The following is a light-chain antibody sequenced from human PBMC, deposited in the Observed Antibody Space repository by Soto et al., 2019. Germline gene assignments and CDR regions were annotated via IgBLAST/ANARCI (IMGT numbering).Light chain of an antibody. Sequence: EILMTQSPVTLSVSPGESATLSCRASQSVAYNLAWYQQKPGQAPRLLIYGVSTRATDIPARFSGSGFGTEFTLTINSLQSEDFAVYYCQQYNDWPPYTFGQGTKLHIK. CDR3: QQYNDWPPYT. CDR1: QSVAYN. J-gene: IGKJ2*01. V-gene: IGKV3-15*01. CDR2: GVS.